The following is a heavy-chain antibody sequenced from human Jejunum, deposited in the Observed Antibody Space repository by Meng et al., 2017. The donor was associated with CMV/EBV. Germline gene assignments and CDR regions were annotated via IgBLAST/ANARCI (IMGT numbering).Heavy chain of an antibody. J-gene: IGHJ3*02. V-gene: IGHV3-21*06. CDR3: ARDLAWRSSQDAFDI. D-gene: IGHD6-6*01. Sequence: GGFTISRDNAKNSLYLQMSSLRVEDTAVYFCARDLAWRSSQDAFDIWGQGTMVTVSS.